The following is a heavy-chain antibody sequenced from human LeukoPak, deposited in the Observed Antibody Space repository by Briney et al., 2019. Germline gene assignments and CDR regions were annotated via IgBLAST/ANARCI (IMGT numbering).Heavy chain of an antibody. CDR1: GSTFSSSV. Sequence: PGRSLRLSCAASGSTFSSSVMDWVRQAPGKGLEWVSSITSSSSYIYYSDSVKGRFTISRDNAKNSLYLQMNSLRAEDTAVYYCAREGVVVGYCSSTSCSGGLDVWGQGTTVTVSS. CDR2: ITSSSSYI. V-gene: IGHV3-21*01. D-gene: IGHD2-2*03. J-gene: IGHJ6*02. CDR3: AREGVVVGYCSSTSCSGGLDV.